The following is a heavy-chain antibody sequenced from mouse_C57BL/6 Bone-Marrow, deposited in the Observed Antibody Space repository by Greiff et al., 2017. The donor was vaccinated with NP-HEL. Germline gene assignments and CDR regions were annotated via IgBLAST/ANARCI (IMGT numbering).Heavy chain of an antibody. CDR2: IDPETGGT. V-gene: IGHV1-15*01. D-gene: IGHD2-10*01. Sequence: VQLQQSGAELVRPGASVTLSCKASGYTFTDYEMHWVKQTPVHGLEWIGAIDPETGGTAYNQKFKGKAILTADKSSSTAYMELRSLTSEDSAVFYVTLAYNGAGLAYWGQGTVVTVSA. CDR3: TLAYNGAGLAY. CDR1: GYTFTDYE. J-gene: IGHJ3*01.